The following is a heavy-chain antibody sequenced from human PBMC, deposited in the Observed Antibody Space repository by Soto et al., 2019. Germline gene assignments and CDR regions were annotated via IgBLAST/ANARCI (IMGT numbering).Heavy chain of an antibody. J-gene: IGHJ5*02. CDR3: AKGPPRSSGWFTHNWFDP. CDR1: GFTFSSYA. CDR2: ISGSGGST. V-gene: IGHV3-23*01. Sequence: GGSLRLSCAASGFTFSSYAMSWVRQAPGKGLEWVSAISGSGGSTYYADSVEGRFTISRDNSKNTLYLQMNSLRAEDTAVYYCAKGPPRSSGWFTHNWFDPWGQGTLVTVSS. D-gene: IGHD6-19*01.